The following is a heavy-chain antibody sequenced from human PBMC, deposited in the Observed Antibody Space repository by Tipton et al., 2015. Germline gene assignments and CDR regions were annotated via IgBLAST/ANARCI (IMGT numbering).Heavy chain of an antibody. Sequence: SLRLSCAASGFTFSDQWMTWVRQAPGEGLEWVANTNQDGSETSHVDSLKGRFTISRDNAKNLLYLQMNSLRVEDTAVYYCARGDGMDVWGQGTAVVVS. V-gene: IGHV3-7*01. CDR1: GFTFSDQW. CDR2: TNQDGSET. CDR3: ARGDGMDV. J-gene: IGHJ6*02.